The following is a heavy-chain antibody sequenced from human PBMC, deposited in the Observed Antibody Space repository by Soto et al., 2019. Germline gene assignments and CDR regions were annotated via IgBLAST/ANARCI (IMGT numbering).Heavy chain of an antibody. Sequence: PSETLSLTCAVSSGSISSSNWWSWVRQPPGKGLEWIGEINHSGTTNHNPSLKSRVTISVDTSKNQFSLKLSSVTAADTAVYYCARLRIAAAGTLLYYGMDVWGQGTTVTVSS. V-gene: IGHV4-4*02. J-gene: IGHJ6*02. CDR2: INHSGTT. CDR1: SGSISSSNW. D-gene: IGHD6-13*01. CDR3: ARLRIAAAGTLLYYGMDV.